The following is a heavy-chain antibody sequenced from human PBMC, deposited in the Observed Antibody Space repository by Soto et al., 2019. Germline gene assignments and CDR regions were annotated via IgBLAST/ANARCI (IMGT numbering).Heavy chain of an antibody. CDR3: ARGGIYCSTTNCYGGHYFYYMDV. J-gene: IGHJ6*03. D-gene: IGHD2-2*01. V-gene: IGHV1-18*01. CDR1: GYTFTNYG. Sequence: QVQLVQSGAEVKKPGASVKVSCKASGYTFTNYGISWVRQAPGQGLEWMGWISAYNGNTNYAQKIQGRVTMNIDTSTSTAYMELRSLRSDDTAVYYCARGGIYCSTTNCYGGHYFYYMDVWGKGTTVTVSS. CDR2: ISAYNGNT.